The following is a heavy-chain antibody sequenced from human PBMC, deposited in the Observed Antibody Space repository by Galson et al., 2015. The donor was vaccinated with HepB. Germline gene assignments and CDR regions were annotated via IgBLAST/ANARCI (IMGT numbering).Heavy chain of an antibody. CDR1: GFTLSSYA. J-gene: IGHJ4*02. Sequence: SLRLSCAASGFTLSSYAMHWVRQAPGKGLEWVAVISYDGSNKYYADSVKGRFTISRDNSKNTLYLQMNSLRAEDTAVYYCARDGYDILTGYYDTDYWGQGTLVTVSS. CDR3: ARDGYDILTGYYDTDY. CDR2: ISYDGSNK. D-gene: IGHD3-9*01. V-gene: IGHV3-30-3*01.